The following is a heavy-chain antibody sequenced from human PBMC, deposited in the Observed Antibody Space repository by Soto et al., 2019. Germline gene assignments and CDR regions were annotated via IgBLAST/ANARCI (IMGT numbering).Heavy chain of an antibody. CDR1: GFTFNTYW. V-gene: IGHV3-74*01. CDR2: INSDGSST. CDR3: ARGLKKYYGSDV. J-gene: IGHJ6*02. Sequence: EVQLVESGGVLVQPGGSLRLSCVASGFTFNTYWMHWVRQAPGKGLVWVSRINSDGSSTSCADSVKGRFTISRDNAKNTVYLQMNSLSGEDTALYYCARGLKKYYGSDVWGQGTTVTVSS.